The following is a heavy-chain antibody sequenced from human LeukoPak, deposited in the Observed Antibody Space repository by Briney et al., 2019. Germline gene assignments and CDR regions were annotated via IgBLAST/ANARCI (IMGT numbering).Heavy chain of an antibody. J-gene: IGHJ4*02. CDR1: GFTFSSYA. CDR2: ISGRGVGT. V-gene: IGHV3-23*01. D-gene: IGHD6-13*01. CDR3: AKGRGQQLVIDS. Sequence: GGSLRRSCAASGFTFSSYAVSWVRQAPGKGLEWVSGISGRGVGTYYADSVKGRFTISRDNSNNTLYLQMNSLRVEDTAVYYCAKGRGQQLVIDSWGQGTLVTVSS.